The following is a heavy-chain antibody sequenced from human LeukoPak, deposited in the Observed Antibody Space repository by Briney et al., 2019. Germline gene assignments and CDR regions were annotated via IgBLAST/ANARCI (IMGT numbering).Heavy chain of an antibody. CDR3: ARETSRGYSP. J-gene: IGHJ5*02. D-gene: IGHD5-18*01. Sequence: PGGSLRLSCVASGFTFSSYWMSWVRQSPGKGLECVANIKSDGSEKYYVDSVRGRFTISRDNAENSLYLQMNSLRAEDTAVYYCARETSRGYSPWGQGTLVTVSS. V-gene: IGHV3-7*01. CDR1: GFTFSSYW. CDR2: IKSDGSEK.